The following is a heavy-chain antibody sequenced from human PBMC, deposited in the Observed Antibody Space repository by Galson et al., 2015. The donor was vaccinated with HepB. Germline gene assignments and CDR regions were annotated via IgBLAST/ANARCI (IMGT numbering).Heavy chain of an antibody. CDR3: VRAIGLDFDY. J-gene: IGHJ4*02. CDR2: INSDESST. V-gene: IGHV3-74*01. Sequence: SLRLSCAASGFTFSSSWMHWVRQAPGKGLVWVSRINSDESSTSYADSVKGRFTISRDNGMNTLYLQMNSLRAEDTAVYYCVRAIGLDFDYWGQGTLVTVSS. CDR1: GFTFSSSW. D-gene: IGHD2/OR15-2a*01.